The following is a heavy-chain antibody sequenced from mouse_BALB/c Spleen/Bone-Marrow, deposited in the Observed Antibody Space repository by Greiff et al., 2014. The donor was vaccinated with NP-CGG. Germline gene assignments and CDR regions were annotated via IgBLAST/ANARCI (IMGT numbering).Heavy chain of an antibody. CDR3: ARSDYRFDPLPY. D-gene: IGHD2-14*01. CDR2: IDTSDSYT. V-gene: IGHV1-69*01. CDR1: GHTFTDYW. Sequence: QVQLKESGAEPVMPGASVKMSCKASGHTFTDYWMHWVKQRPGQGLEWIGAIDTSDSYTSYNQKFKGKATLTVDESSSTAYMQLSSLTSEDSAVYYCARSDYRFDPLPYWGQGTLVTVSA. J-gene: IGHJ3*01.